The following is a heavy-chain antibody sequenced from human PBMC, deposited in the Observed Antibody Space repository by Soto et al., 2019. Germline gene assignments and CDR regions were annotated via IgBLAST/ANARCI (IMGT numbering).Heavy chain of an antibody. CDR3: ARDADYCSGGSCYWGDAFDI. J-gene: IGHJ3*02. Sequence: QVQLVESGGGVVQPGRSLRLSCAASGFTFSSYGMHWVRQAPGKGLEWVAVIWYDGSNKYYADSVKGRFTISRDNSKNKLYLQMNSLRAEDTAVYYCARDADYCSGGSCYWGDAFDIWGQGTMVTVSS. D-gene: IGHD2-15*01. V-gene: IGHV3-33*01. CDR1: GFTFSSYG. CDR2: IWYDGSNK.